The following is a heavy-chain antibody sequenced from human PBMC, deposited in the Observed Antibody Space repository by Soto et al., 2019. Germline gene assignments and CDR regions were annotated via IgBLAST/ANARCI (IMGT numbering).Heavy chain of an antibody. CDR3: ARVTTVTPYAFDI. D-gene: IGHD4-17*01. Sequence: GGSLRLSCAASGFTVSSNYMSWVRQAPGKGLEWVSVIYSGGSTYYADSLKGRFTISRHNSKNTLYLQMNSLRAEDTAVYYCARVTTVTPYAFDIWGQGTMVTVSS. J-gene: IGHJ3*02. CDR1: GFTVSSNY. CDR2: IYSGGST. V-gene: IGHV3-53*04.